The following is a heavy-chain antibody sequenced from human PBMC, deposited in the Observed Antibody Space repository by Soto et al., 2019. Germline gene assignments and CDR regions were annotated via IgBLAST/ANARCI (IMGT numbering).Heavy chain of an antibody. CDR3: ARQGDILTGPIDYYYYYYMDV. J-gene: IGHJ6*03. CDR1: GGSISSGGYY. CDR2: IYYSGST. V-gene: IGHV4-31*03. D-gene: IGHD3-9*01. Sequence: SETLSLTCTVSGGSISSGGYYWSWIRQHPGKGLEWIGYIYYSGSTYYNPSLKSRVTISVDTSKNQFSLKLSSVTAADTAVYYCARQGDILTGPIDYYYYYYMDVWGKGTTVTVSS.